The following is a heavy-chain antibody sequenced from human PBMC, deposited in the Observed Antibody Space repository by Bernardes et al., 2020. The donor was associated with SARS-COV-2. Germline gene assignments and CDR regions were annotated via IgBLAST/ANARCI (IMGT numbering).Heavy chain of an antibody. D-gene: IGHD5-12*01. CDR1: GFTFSSYA. Sequence: GGSLRLSCAASGFTFSSYAMSCVRQAPGKGLEWVSAISGSGGSTYYADSVKGRFTISRDNSKNTLYLQMNSLRAEDTAVYYCAGSGYEGDYYYYYGMDVWGQGTTVTVSS. CDR2: ISGSGGST. V-gene: IGHV3-23*01. CDR3: AGSGYEGDYYYYYGMDV. J-gene: IGHJ6*02.